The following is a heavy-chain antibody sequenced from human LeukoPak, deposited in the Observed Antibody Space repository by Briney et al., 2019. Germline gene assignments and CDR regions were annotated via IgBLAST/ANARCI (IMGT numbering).Heavy chain of an antibody. V-gene: IGHV4-31*03. D-gene: IGHD6-25*01. J-gene: IGHJ5*02. CDR1: GGSISSGGYY. CDR3: ARVRPAAAWFGP. Sequence: SETLSLTCTVSGGSISSGGYYWSWIRQHPGKGLEWIGYIYYSGSTYYNPSLKSRVTISVDTSKNQFSLKLSSVTAADTAVYYCARVRPAAAWFGPWGQGTLVTVSS. CDR2: IYYSGST.